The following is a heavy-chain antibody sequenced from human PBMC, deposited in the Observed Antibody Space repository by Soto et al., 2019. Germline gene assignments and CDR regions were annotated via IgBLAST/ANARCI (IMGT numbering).Heavy chain of an antibody. J-gene: IGHJ3*02. CDR2: ITASGGKT. Sequence: RLSCSASGFTFNTYAMHWVRQAPGKGLEYVSAITASGGKTYYADSVKGRFTTSRDNSKNTLYLQMNSLGTEDTAVYFCAKGKEQWLITAFHIWGQGTMVTVS. CDR3: AKGKEQWLITAFHI. CDR1: GFTFNTYA. D-gene: IGHD6-19*01. V-gene: IGHV3-64D*08.